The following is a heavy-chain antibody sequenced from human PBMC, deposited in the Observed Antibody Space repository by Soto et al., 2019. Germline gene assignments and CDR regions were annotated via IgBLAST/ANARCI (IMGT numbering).Heavy chain of an antibody. Sequence: SVKVSCKASGGTFSSYAISWVRQAPGQGLEWMGGIIPILGIANYAQKFQGRVTITADKSTSTAYMELSSLRSEDTAVYYCARDPGGNYYYYGMDVWGQGTTVTVSS. CDR2: IIPILGIA. CDR3: ARDPGGNYYYYGMDV. V-gene: IGHV1-69*10. J-gene: IGHJ6*02. CDR1: GGTFSSYA. D-gene: IGHD2-15*01.